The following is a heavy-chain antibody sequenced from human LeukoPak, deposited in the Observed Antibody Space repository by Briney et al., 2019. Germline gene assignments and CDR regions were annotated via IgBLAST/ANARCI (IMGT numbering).Heavy chain of an antibody. V-gene: IGHV1-2*02. CDR2: MNPNSGAT. CDR1: GYTFTDYY. CDR3: APLTADLPFDS. J-gene: IGHJ4*02. D-gene: IGHD7-27*01. Sequence: GASVKVSCRASGYTFTDYYMHWVRQAPGQGLEWMGWMNPNSGATNSAQKFQGRVTMTRDTSISTAYMELSRLTSDDTALYYCAPLTADLPFDSWGQGTLVTVSS.